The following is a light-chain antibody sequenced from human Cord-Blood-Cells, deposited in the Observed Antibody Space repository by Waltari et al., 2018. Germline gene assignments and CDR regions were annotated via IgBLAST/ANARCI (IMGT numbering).Light chain of an antibody. V-gene: IGLV2-14*01. Sequence: QSALTQPASVSGSPGQSITISCPGTSSDVGGYNYVSWYQQHPGKAPKLMIYDVSNRPSGVSNRCSGSKSGNTASLTISGRQAEDEADYYCSSYTSSSTVVFGGGTKLTVL. J-gene: IGLJ2*01. CDR3: SSYTSSSTVV. CDR1: SSDVGGYNY. CDR2: DVS.